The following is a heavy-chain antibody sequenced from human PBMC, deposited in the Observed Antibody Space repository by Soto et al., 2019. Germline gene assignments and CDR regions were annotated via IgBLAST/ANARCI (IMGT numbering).Heavy chain of an antibody. V-gene: IGHV4-30-2*01. CDR1: GGSISSGGYS. Sequence: QLQLQESGSGLVKPSQTLSLTCAVSGGSISSGGYSWSWIRQPPGKGLEWIGYIYHSGSTYYNPSLKSRVTITVXXSKNQVSLNLSSVTAADTAVYYCARGMTTVTTYDYWGQGTLVTVSS. CDR2: IYHSGST. D-gene: IGHD4-4*01. CDR3: ARGMTTVTTYDY. J-gene: IGHJ4*02.